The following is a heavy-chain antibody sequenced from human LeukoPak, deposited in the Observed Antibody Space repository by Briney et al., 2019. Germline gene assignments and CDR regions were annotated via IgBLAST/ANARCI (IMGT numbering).Heavy chain of an antibody. V-gene: IGHV3-30*03. Sequence: QTGGSLRLSCAASGFTFSSYGMHWVRQAPGKGLEWVAVISYDGSNKYYADSVKGRFTISRDNSKNTLYLQMNSLRAEDTAVYYCAIDILTGYDAFDIWGQGTMVTVSS. D-gene: IGHD3-9*01. J-gene: IGHJ3*02. CDR3: AIDILTGYDAFDI. CDR2: ISYDGSNK. CDR1: GFTFSSYG.